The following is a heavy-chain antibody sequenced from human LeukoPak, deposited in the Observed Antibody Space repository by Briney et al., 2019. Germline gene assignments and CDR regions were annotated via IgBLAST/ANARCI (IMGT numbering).Heavy chain of an antibody. Sequence: GESLRLSCAASGLTFSTYAVSWVRQAPGKGLEWVSAITGSGANTYYADSVRGRFTISRDNSKNTLYLQMNSLRAEDTAVYYCAKLIPPVDCSRTSCYGFDYWGQGTLVTVSS. V-gene: IGHV3-23*01. CDR2: ITGSGANT. CDR1: GLTFSTYA. CDR3: AKLIPPVDCSRTSCYGFDY. D-gene: IGHD2-2*01. J-gene: IGHJ4*02.